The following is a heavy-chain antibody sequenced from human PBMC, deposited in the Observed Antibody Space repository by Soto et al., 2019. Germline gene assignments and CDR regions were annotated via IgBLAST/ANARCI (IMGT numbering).Heavy chain of an antibody. CDR2: INHSGST. V-gene: IGHV4-34*01. Sequence: SETLSLTCAVYGGSFSGYYWSWIRQPPGKGLEWIGEINHSGSTNYNPSLKSRVTISVDTSKNQFSLKLSSVTAADTAVYYCARGDPGIAAAGSDYWGQGTLVTVSS. CDR1: GGSFSGYY. J-gene: IGHJ4*02. CDR3: ARGDPGIAAAGSDY. D-gene: IGHD6-13*01.